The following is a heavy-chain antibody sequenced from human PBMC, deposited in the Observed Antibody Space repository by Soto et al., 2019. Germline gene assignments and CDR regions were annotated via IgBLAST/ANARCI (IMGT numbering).Heavy chain of an antibody. V-gene: IGHV3-13*01. CDR2: IGTAGDT. J-gene: IGHJ4*02. Sequence: GGSMRLSCAASGFTFSSYDIHWVRQTTGKGLEWVSGIGTAGDTYYAGSVKGRFTISRENAKNSVYLQMSSLRAGDTAVYYCGRGAQGFDYWGQGALVTVS. CDR1: GFTFSSYD. CDR3: GRGAQGFDY.